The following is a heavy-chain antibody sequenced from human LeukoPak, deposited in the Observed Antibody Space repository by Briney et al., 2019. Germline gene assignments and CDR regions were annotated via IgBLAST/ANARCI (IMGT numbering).Heavy chain of an antibody. J-gene: IGHJ5*02. CDR1: GFTFSCYA. CDR3: AKVTSPMTTVTAGWFDP. V-gene: IGHV3-23*01. CDR2: ISGSGGST. D-gene: IGHD4-17*01. Sequence: GGSLRLSCAASGFTFSCYAMSWVRQAPGKGLEWVSAISGSGGSTYYADSVKGRFTISRDNSKNTLYLQMNSLRAEDTAVYYCAKVTSPMTTVTAGWFDPWGQGTLVTVSS.